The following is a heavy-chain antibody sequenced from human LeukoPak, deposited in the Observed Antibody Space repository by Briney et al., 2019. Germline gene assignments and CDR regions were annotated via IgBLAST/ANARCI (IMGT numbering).Heavy chain of an antibody. CDR1: GFTFTRYA. D-gene: IGHD5-18*01. CDR3: AKDPYSTSTFDWFAP. CDR2: ITGSGQVS. V-gene: IGHV3-23*01. J-gene: IGHJ5*02. Sequence: GGSLRLSCAASGFTFTRYARSWVHQAPGKGLEWVSGITGSGQVSYYADSVKGRFTISRDNSKNTLYLEMKSLRAEDTAVYYCAKDPYSTSTFDWFAPWGQGTLVIVSS.